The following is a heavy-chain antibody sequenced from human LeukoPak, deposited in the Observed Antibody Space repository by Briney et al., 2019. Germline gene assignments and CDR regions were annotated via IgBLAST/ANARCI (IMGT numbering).Heavy chain of an antibody. Sequence: GGSLRLSCAASGFTFSSNGMNWVRQAPGKGLEWVSYISSSSPLYYADSVKGRFTISRDNAKNSLYLQMNSLRDEDTAVYYCARRIAVAAFDYWGQGTLVTVSS. D-gene: IGHD6-19*01. CDR1: GFTFSSNG. CDR2: ISSSSPL. J-gene: IGHJ4*02. CDR3: ARRIAVAAFDY. V-gene: IGHV3-48*02.